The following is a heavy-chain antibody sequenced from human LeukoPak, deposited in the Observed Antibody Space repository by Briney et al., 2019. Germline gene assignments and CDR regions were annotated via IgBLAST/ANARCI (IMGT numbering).Heavy chain of an antibody. D-gene: IGHD2-15*01. CDR2: VKQDESEK. V-gene: IGHV3-7*01. CDR3: VRDNPRCCGVVPANIDDY. CDR1: GFTISSYW. Sequence: GGSLRLSCAASGFTISSYWMSWVRQAPGKGLEWVANVKQDESEKYYMDSVKGRFTISRDNAKNSLYLQMNSLRAEDTAVYYCVRDNPRCCGVVPANIDDYWGQGTLVTVSS. J-gene: IGHJ4*02.